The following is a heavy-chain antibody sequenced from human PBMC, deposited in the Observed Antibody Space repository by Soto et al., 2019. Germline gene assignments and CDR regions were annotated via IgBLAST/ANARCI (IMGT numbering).Heavy chain of an antibody. J-gene: IGHJ4*02. CDR3: ARIVGARLNDY. D-gene: IGHD1-26*01. V-gene: IGHV3-11*05. Sequence: QVQLVESGGGLVKPGGSLRLSCAASGFTSNDYYMTWFRQAPGKGLEWVSCISTTGSYTNYADSVKGRFTVSRDNANNSMYLQMNSLRDEDTAVYYCARIVGARLNDYWGQGTLVTVSS. CDR2: ISTTGSYT. CDR1: GFTSNDYY.